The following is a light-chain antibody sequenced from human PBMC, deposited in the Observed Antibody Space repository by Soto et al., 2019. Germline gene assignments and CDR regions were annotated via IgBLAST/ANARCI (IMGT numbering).Light chain of an antibody. CDR2: GNT. Sequence: QSALTQPPSASGSPGQSVTISCTGTSSDVGGYHYVSWYQQVPVTAPKLLIYGNTNRPSGVPDRFSASKSGTSASLAITGLQAEDEADYYCLSYDSSLSGYVFGTGTKLTVL. CDR1: SSDVGGYHY. CDR3: LSYDSSLSGYV. J-gene: IGLJ1*01. V-gene: IGLV1-40*01.